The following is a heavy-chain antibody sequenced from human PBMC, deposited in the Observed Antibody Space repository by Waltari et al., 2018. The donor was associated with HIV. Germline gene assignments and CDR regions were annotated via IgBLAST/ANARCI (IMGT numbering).Heavy chain of an antibody. J-gene: IGHJ6*02. Sequence: QVQLVQSGAEVKKPGAAVKGSCKVSGYTLTDLSMHWVGPAPGKGLEWMGGCDPEDGETIYAQKFQGRVTMTEDTSTDTAYMELSSLRSEDTAVYYCATSQGYSIYGMDVWGQGTTVTVSS. CDR3: ATSQGYSIYGMDV. CDR1: GYTLTDLS. V-gene: IGHV1-24*01. D-gene: IGHD6-13*01. CDR2: CDPEDGET.